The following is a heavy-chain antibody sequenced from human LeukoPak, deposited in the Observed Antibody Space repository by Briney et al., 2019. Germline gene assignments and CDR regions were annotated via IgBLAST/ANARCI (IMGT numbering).Heavy chain of an antibody. CDR1: GFTFSSYS. J-gene: IGHJ5*02. CDR2: ISSSSSYI. Sequence: PGGSLRLSCAASGFTFSSYSMNWVRQAPGKGLEWVSSISSSSSYIYYADSVKGRFTISRDNAKNSLYLQMNSLRAEDTAVYYCARDGVLYYYGSGSPNWFDPWGRGTLVTVSS. V-gene: IGHV3-21*01. CDR3: ARDGVLYYYGSGSPNWFDP. D-gene: IGHD3-10*01.